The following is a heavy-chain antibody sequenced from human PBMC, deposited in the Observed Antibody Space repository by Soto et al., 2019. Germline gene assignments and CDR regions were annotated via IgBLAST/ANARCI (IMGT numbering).Heavy chain of an antibody. CDR3: ARERGQIDY. J-gene: IGHJ4*02. V-gene: IGHV3-33*01. CDR1: GFTFSRYG. Sequence: QVQLVESGGGVVQPGRSLRLSCAASGFTFSRYGMQWVRQAPGKGLEWVAVIWHDGSNQYYADSVKGRFTISRDNSNNTLYLQLNSLRAEDTAVYYCARERGQIDYWGQGTLVTVSS. CDR2: IWHDGSNQ.